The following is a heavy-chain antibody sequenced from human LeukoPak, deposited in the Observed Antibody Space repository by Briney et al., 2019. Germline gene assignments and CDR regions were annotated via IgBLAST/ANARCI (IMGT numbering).Heavy chain of an antibody. CDR3: ALGGPFWSGRNWFDP. D-gene: IGHD3-3*01. V-gene: IGHV1-69*13. J-gene: IGHJ5*02. CDR2: IIPIFGTA. CDR1: GGTFSSYA. Sequence: VASVKVSCKASGGTFSSYAISWVRQAPGQGLEWMGGIIPIFGTANYAQKFQGRVTITADESTSTAYMELSSLRSEETAVYYCALGGPFWSGRNWFDPWGQGTLVTVSA.